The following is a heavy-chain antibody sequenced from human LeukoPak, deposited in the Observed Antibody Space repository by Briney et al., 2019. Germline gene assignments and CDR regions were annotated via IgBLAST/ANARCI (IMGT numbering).Heavy chain of an antibody. CDR2: ISAYNGNT. D-gene: IGHD3-22*01. V-gene: IGHV1-18*01. Sequence: ASVKVSCKASGYTFTSYSISWVRQAPGQGLEWMGWISAYNGNTNYAQKLQGRVTMTTDTSTSTAYMELRSLRSDDTAVYYCARGGPYYYDSDAFDIWGQGTMVTASS. CDR3: ARGGPYYYDSDAFDI. CDR1: GYTFTSYS. J-gene: IGHJ3*02.